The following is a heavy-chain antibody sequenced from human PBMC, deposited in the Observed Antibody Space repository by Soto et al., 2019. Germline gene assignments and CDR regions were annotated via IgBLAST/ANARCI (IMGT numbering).Heavy chain of an antibody. V-gene: IGHV3-48*02. Sequence: GGSMRLSCAASGFTFSCYGMHWVRQAPGKGLEWSSYITSDTNTIKYADSVKGRFTISRDNAKNLVYLQMNSLRDEDTAVYFCARSVEGHFDYWGQGTVVTVSS. J-gene: IGHJ4*02. D-gene: IGHD6-19*01. CDR3: ARSVEGHFDY. CDR2: ITSDTNTI. CDR1: GFTFSCYG.